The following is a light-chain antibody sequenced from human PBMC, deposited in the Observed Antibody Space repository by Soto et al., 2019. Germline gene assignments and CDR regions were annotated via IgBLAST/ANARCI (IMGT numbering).Light chain of an antibody. J-gene: IGKJ2*01. V-gene: IGKV3-15*01. Sequence: EIVMTQSPATLSVSTGERATLSCRASQRVSSNLAWYQQKPGQAPRLLIYGASTRATGIPARFSGSGSGTEFTLTISSLQSEDFAVYYCQQYNNWPGPFGQGTKLEIK. CDR3: QQYNNWPGP. CDR1: QRVSSN. CDR2: GAS.